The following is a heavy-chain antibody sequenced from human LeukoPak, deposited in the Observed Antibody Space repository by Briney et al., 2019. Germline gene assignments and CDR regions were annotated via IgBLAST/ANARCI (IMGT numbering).Heavy chain of an antibody. CDR1: GFTFSSYA. Sequence: HPGGSLRLSCAASGFTFSSYAMSWVRQAPGKGLEWVSSISGSGGNTYYADSVEGRFTISRDNSKNTLYLQMNSLRAEDTALYYCARGRGRDDVPSRFDYWGQATLVAVGS. CDR2: ISGSGGNT. CDR3: ARGRGRDDVPSRFDY. V-gene: IGHV3-23*01. J-gene: IGHJ4*02. D-gene: IGHD1-1*01.